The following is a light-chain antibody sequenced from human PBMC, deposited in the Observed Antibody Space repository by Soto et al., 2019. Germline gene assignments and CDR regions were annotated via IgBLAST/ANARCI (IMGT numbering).Light chain of an antibody. J-gene: IGLJ1*01. CDR2: DVS. CDR1: SSDVGGYNY. V-gene: IGLV2-14*01. Sequence: QSVLTQPASVSGSPGQSITISCTGTSSDVGGYNYVSWYQRHPGKAPKFMIYDVSNRPSGVSNRFSGSKSGNTASLTISGLQAEDEADYYCCSYTTSNTRQIVFGTGTKVTV. CDR3: CSYTTSNTRQIV.